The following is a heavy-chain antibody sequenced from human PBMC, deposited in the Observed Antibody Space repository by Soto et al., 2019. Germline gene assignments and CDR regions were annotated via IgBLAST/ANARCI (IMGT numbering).Heavy chain of an antibody. CDR2: ISYDGSNK. CDR1: GFTFSSYA. J-gene: IGHJ4*02. D-gene: IGHD4-17*01. CDR3: ARLVDGDPG. Sequence: QVQLVESGGGVVQPGRSLRLSCAASGFTFSSYAMHWVRQAPGKGLEWVAVISYDGSNKYYADSVKGRFTISRDNYKNARYLQMNSLRAEDTAVYYGARLVDGDPGWGQGTLATVSS. V-gene: IGHV3-30-3*01.